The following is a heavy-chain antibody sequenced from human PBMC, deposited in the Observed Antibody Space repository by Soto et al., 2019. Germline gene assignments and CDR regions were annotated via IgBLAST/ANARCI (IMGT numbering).Heavy chain of an antibody. J-gene: IGHJ6*02. D-gene: IGHD2-15*01. CDR1: AHTVSSKTVA. CDR2: THDRPRRYS. Sequence: PLQSLSLTRVASAHTVSSKTVALSCVRPSPSGVYEWLGGTHDRPRRYSDYAVSVRSRIDIKADTSKNQVSLQLNSVTHEDTAVYYCARSEEDSDYYYYGMDVCGRRTTVTVSS. V-gene: IGHV6-1*01. CDR3: ARSEEDSDYYYYGMDV.